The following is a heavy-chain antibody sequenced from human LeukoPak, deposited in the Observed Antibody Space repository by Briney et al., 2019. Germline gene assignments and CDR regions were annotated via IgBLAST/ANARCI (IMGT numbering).Heavy chain of an antibody. CDR2: IKRNGSEK. Sequence: PGGSLRLSCAASGFTFSSYWMSCVRQAPGKVLKWVANIKRNGSEKYSVDSVKGRFTISRDNAKNSLYLQMNSLRAEDTAVYYCARERESRANWFDPWGQGTLVIVSS. J-gene: IGHJ5*02. CDR1: GFTFSSYW. D-gene: IGHD5-24*01. V-gene: IGHV3-7*01. CDR3: ARERESRANWFDP.